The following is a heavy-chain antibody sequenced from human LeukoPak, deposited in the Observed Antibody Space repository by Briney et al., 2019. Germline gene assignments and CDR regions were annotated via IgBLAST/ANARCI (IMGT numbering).Heavy chain of an antibody. V-gene: IGHV3-30-3*01. CDR3: ASVDCSGGTCGEDNYGMDV. CDR2: TSYDGNYK. Sequence: GRSLRLSCAASGFTFSSYAMHWVRQAPGKGLEWVALTSYDGNYKYYPDSVKGRFTISRDNSKNTLYLQVNGLSAEDTAVYYCASVDCSGGTCGEDNYGMDVWGKGTTVTVSS. D-gene: IGHD2-15*01. CDR1: GFTFSSYA. J-gene: IGHJ6*04.